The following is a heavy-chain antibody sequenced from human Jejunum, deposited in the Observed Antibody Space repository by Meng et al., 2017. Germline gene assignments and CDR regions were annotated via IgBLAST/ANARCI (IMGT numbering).Heavy chain of an antibody. CDR2: IYWDDDK. Sequence: QISMKESGPTLVKPTQTLTPTCTFSGFSVTTSGVSVGWFRQSPGKAPEWLALIYWDDDKRSSPSLKRRLTITTDTFKNQVVLTMTNMDPVDTATYYCAHGGLSSGWYYPEHWGQGILVTVSS. D-gene: IGHD6-19*01. J-gene: IGHJ4*02. CDR3: AHGGLSSGWYYPEH. CDR1: GFSVTTSGVS. V-gene: IGHV2-5*02.